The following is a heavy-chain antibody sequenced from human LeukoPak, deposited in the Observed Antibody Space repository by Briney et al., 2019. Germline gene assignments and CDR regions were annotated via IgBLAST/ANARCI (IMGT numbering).Heavy chain of an antibody. J-gene: IGHJ4*02. V-gene: IGHV3-23*01. D-gene: IGHD2-21*02. CDR2: ISGSGGST. Sequence: GGSLRLSCAASGFTFSSYGMSWVRQAPGKGLEWVSAISGSGGSTYYADSVKGRFTISRDNSKNTLYLQMNSLRAEDTAVYYCARDMGDCGGDCYLFGYWGQGTLVTVSS. CDR1: GFTFSSYG. CDR3: ARDMGDCGGDCYLFGY.